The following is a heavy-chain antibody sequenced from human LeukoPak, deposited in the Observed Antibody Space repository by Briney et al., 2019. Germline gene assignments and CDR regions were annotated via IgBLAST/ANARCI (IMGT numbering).Heavy chain of an antibody. J-gene: IGHJ5*02. V-gene: IGHV1-2*04. D-gene: IGHD2-2*01. CDR3: AGASPVDCSSTSCYGWFDP. CDR2: INPNSGGT. Sequence: ASVKVSCKASGYTFTGYYMHWVRQAPGQGLEWMGWINPNSGGTNYAQKFQGWVTMTRDTSISTAYMELSRLRSDDTAVYYCAGASPVDCSSTSCYGWFDPWGQGTLVTVSS. CDR1: GYTFTGYY.